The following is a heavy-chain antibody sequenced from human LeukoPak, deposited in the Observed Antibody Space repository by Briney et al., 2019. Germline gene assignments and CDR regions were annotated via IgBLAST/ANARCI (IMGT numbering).Heavy chain of an antibody. V-gene: IGHV4-34*01. Sequence: SETLSLTCAVNGGSFSGYYWSWIRQPPGKGLEWIGEINHSGSTNYNPSLKSRVTISVDTSKNQFSLKLSSVTAADTAVYYCASHYCSSTSCYFSGWGQGTLVTVSS. D-gene: IGHD2-2*01. J-gene: IGHJ4*02. CDR3: ASHYCSSTSCYFSG. CDR1: GGSFSGYY. CDR2: INHSGST.